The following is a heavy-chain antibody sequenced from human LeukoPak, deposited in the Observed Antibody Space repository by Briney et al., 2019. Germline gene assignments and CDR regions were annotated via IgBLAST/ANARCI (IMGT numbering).Heavy chain of an antibody. CDR1: GFTFDIYG. Sequence: GGSLRLSCAASGFTFDIYGINWVRQAPGKGLELVSGITPSGDMSYYADAVKGRFTISRDNSKNTVSLQMNSLRAEDTAVYYCTSIDDSVWGSYRYGDYWGQGTLSPSPQ. CDR2: ITPSGDMS. V-gene: IGHV3-23*01. CDR3: TSIDDSVWGSYRYGDY. J-gene: IGHJ4*02. D-gene: IGHD3-16*02.